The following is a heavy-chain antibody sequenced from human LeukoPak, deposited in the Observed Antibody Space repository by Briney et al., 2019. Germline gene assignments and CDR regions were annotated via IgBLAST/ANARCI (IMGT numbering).Heavy chain of an antibody. V-gene: IGHV1-24*01. Sequence: GASVKVSCKVSGKTLSDLSIHWLRQPPGKGLEWLGGSDPEDGERIYAQMFQGRVTMTEDTSIDTAYMELSSLRSEDTAVYYCVTGFTTMAVDYFDYWGQGTLVIVSP. CDR2: SDPEDGER. CDR1: GKTLSDLS. CDR3: VTGFTTMAVDYFDY. D-gene: IGHD5-18*01. J-gene: IGHJ4*02.